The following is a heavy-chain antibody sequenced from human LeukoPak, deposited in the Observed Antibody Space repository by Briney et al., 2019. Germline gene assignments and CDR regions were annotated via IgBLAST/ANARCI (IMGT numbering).Heavy chain of an antibody. V-gene: IGHV3-7*01. CDR3: ARVRRGNTYDVNDL. D-gene: IGHD5-12*01. CDR1: GGSISSYY. J-gene: IGHJ5*02. CDR2: MNQDGRQT. Sequence: ETLSLTCTVSGGSISSYYWSWLRQASGKGPEWLANMNQDGRQTNYIESIKGRFTISRDNARNSLYLQMNSLRDDDTAMYYCARVRRGNTYDVNDLWGQGTLVTVSS.